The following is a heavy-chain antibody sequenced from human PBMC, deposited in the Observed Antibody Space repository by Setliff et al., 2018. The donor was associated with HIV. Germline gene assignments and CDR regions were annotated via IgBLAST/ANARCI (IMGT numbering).Heavy chain of an antibody. J-gene: IGHJ5*02. CDR2: ILYGGST. CDR1: GDSISRGSYY. V-gene: IGHV4-39*01. CDR3: ARPQGGLGGGAWFDP. D-gene: IGHD3-10*01. Sequence: SETLSLTCTVSGDSISRGSYYWGWIRQPPGKGLEWIGNILYGGSTHYNLSLKSRITMSVDTSKNRFSLELSSVTATDTAVYYCARPQGGLGGGAWFDPWGQGILVTVSS.